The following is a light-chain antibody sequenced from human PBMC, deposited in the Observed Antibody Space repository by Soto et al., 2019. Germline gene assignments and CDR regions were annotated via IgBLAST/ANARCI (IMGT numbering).Light chain of an antibody. J-gene: IGLJ2*01. CDR3: QYYDSSLSGSV. CDR2: GNS. Sequence: QSVLTQPPSVSGAPGQGVTISCTGSSSNIGAGYDVHWYQQLPGTAPKLLIYGNSNRPSGVPDRFSGSKSGTSASLAITGLQAEDEADYYCQYYDSSLSGSVFGGGTKLTIL. CDR1: SSNIGAGYD. V-gene: IGLV1-40*01.